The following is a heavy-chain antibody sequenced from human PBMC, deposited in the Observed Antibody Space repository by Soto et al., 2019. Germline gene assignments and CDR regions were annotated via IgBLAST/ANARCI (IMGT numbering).Heavy chain of an antibody. J-gene: IGHJ5*02. CDR1: GGSISSGGYH. CDR2: IYYSGST. V-gene: IGHV4-31*03. CDR3: ARGKNWFDP. Sequence: LSLTCTVSGGSISSGGYHWSWIRQHPGKGLEWIGYIYYSGSTYYNPSLKSRVTISVDTSKNQFSLKLSSVTAADTAVYCCARGKNWFDPWGQGTLVTVYS.